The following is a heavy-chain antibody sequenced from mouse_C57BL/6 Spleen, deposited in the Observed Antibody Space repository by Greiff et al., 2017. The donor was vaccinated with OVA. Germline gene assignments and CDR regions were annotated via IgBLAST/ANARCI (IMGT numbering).Heavy chain of an antibody. CDR1: GFNIKDDY. D-gene: IGHD2-10*01. CDR3: TTLPGTGAMDY. Sequence: EVQVVESGAELVRPGASVKLSCTASGFNIKDDYMHWVKQRPEQGLEWIGWIDPENGDTEYASKFQGKATITADTSSNTAYLQLSSLTSEDTAVYYCTTLPGTGAMDYWGQGTSVTVSS. J-gene: IGHJ4*01. CDR2: IDPENGDT. V-gene: IGHV14-4*01.